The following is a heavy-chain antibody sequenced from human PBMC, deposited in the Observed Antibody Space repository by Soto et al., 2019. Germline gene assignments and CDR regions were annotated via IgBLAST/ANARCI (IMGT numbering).Heavy chain of an antibody. Sequence: QVQLQESGPGLVKPSETLSLTCTVSNGSISPYYWSWIRQPPGKGLEWSWYVYYTARTNYNPSLRSRVTISVDMSKNQFSLKLNSVTAADTAVYYCARYGSGSYLDYLGQGILVTVSS. D-gene: IGHD3-10*01. CDR3: ARYGSGSYLDY. CDR2: VYYTART. J-gene: IGHJ4*02. V-gene: IGHV4-59*01. CDR1: NGSISPYY.